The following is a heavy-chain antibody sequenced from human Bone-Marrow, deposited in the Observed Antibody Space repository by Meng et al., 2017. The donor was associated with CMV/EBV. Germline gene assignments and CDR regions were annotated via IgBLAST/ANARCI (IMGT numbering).Heavy chain of an antibody. CDR3: ARARFSWMKLRGGMDV. J-gene: IGHJ6*02. V-gene: IGHV4-59*01. CDR1: GGSISSYY. D-gene: IGHD3-3*01. CDR2: IYYSGST. Sequence: SETLSLTCTVSGGSISSYYWSWIRQPPGKGLEWIGYIYYSGSTNYNPSLKSRVTISVDTSKNQFSLKLSSVTAADTAVYYCARARFSWMKLRGGMDVWGQGTTVTVSS.